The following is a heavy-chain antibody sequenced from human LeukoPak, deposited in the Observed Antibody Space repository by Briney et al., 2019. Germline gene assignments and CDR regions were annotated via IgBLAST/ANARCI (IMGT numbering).Heavy chain of an antibody. D-gene: IGHD3-22*01. CDR3: ARGPLYYYDSSASYYFDY. CDR1: GGSISSSSYY. V-gene: IGHV4-39*01. CDR2: VYYTGST. Sequence: SETLSLTCTVSGGSISSSSYYWGWLRQPPGKGLEWIGTVYYTGSTNYNPSLKSRVSISVDASKNQFSLKLSSVTAADTAVYYCARGPLYYYDSSASYYFDYWGQGILVTVSS. J-gene: IGHJ4*02.